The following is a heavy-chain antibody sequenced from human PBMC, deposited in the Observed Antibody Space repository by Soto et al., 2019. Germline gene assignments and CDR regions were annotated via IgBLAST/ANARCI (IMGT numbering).Heavy chain of an antibody. CDR3: SRRAPEGFDP. CDR1: GGSIATSSYF. V-gene: IGHV4-39*02. CDR2: IDYRGTI. J-gene: IGHJ5*02. Sequence: TLSLTCTVSGGSIATSSYFWAWIRRPPGKGLEWIGSIDYRGTIYNNPSLKSRVTISVDTSKNHISLKLDSVTAADTALYYCSRRAPEGFDPWGQGTLVTVSS.